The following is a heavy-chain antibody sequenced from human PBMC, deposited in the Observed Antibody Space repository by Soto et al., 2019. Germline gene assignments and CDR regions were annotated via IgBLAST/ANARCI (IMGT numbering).Heavy chain of an antibody. V-gene: IGHV4-59*01. J-gene: IGHJ3*02. CDR3: ARDGKRILAFDI. CDR1: GGSISGYY. D-gene: IGHD2-21*01. Sequence: SETLSRTCTVSGGSISGYYWSWIRQPPGKGLEWIGYIYYSGSTNYNPSLKSRVTISVDTSKNQFSLKLSSVTAADTAVYYCARDGKRILAFDIWGQGTMVTVSS. CDR2: IYYSGST.